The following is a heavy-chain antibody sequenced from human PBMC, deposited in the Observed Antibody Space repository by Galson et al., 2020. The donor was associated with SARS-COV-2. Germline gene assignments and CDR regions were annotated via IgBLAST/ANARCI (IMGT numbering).Heavy chain of an antibody. V-gene: IGHV3-9*01. CDR1: GFTFDDYA. CDR3: AKDHHDSSGYPENFDY. D-gene: IGHD3-22*01. Sequence: SLKISCAASGFTFDDYAMHWVRQAPGKGLEWVSGISWNSGSIGYADSVKGRFTISRDNAKNSLYLQMNSLRAEDTALYYCAKDHHDSSGYPENFDYWGQGTLVTVSS. J-gene: IGHJ4*02. CDR2: ISWNSGSI.